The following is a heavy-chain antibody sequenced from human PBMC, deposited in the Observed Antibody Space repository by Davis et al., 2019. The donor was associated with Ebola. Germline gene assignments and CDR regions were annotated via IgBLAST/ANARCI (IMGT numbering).Heavy chain of an antibody. Sequence: GESLKISCAASGFTFSSYGMHWVRQAPGKGLEWVAVISYDGSNKYYADSVKGRFTISRDNSKNTLYLQMNSLRTEDTSVYYCARDRFLEWYLDYWGQGTLVTVSS. D-gene: IGHD3-3*01. CDR2: ISYDGSNK. CDR1: GFTFSSYG. CDR3: ARDRFLEWYLDY. J-gene: IGHJ4*02. V-gene: IGHV3-30*03.